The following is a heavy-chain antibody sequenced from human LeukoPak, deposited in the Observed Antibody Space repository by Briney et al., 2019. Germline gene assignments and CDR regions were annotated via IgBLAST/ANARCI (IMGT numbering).Heavy chain of an antibody. CDR3: ARERSGYYPFIDF. J-gene: IGHJ4*02. CDR1: GYTFIDSY. D-gene: IGHD3-22*01. V-gene: IGHV1-46*01. CDR2: IKPVDGST. Sequence: ASVKVSCKTSGYTFIDSYIHWVRQAPGQGLEWMGTIKPVDGSTSYAQRFHVSVNMTSDTSTSTAYMELSSLKSEDTAVYYCARERSGYYPFIDFWGQGTLVIVSS.